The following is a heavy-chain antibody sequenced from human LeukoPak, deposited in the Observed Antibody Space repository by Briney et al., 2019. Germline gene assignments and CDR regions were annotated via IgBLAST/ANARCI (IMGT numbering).Heavy chain of an antibody. D-gene: IGHD1-26*01. J-gene: IGHJ4*02. CDR1: GYTFTGSY. CDR2: INPNSGDT. V-gene: IGHV1-2*02. CDR3: ARSPTTSIFDY. Sequence: ASVQVSCKASGYTFTGSYMHWVRQAPGQGLEWMGWINPNSGDTSYAQNFQGRVTMTTDTSISTAYMELGRLTSDDTALYYCARSPTTSIFDYWRQGTLVSVSS.